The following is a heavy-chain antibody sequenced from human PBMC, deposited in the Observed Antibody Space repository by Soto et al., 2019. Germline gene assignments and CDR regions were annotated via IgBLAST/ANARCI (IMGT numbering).Heavy chain of an antibody. CDR2: IGPESGAT. V-gene: IGHV1-2*02. CDR3: GRGRSGQIVVVY. J-gene: IGHJ4*02. CDR1: GYTFTGHY. Sequence: ASVKVSCKASGYTFTGHYIHWVRQAPEQGPEWMGEIGPESGATRYAQKFQGRVTMTRDMSITTVYMELNNLSPDDTAVYYCGRGRSGQIVVVYWGQGTLGTV. D-gene: IGHD5-12*01.